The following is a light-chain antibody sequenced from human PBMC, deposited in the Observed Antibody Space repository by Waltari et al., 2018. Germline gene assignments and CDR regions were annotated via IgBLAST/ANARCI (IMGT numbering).Light chain of an antibody. J-gene: IGKJ4*02. V-gene: IGKV1-5*03. CDR2: KTS. Sequence: DIQMPQSPSTLSASVGDRVTITCRASQSISRCLAWYQQKAGKAPKLLIYKTSILESGVPSRFSGGGSGTEFTLTISSLQPDDFATYYCQHYDTYSATFGRGTKVEIK. CDR1: QSISRC. CDR3: QHYDTYSAT.